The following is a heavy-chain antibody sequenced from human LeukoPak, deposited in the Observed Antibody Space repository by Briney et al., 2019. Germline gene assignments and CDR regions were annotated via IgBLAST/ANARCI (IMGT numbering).Heavy chain of an antibody. D-gene: IGHD3-16*01. CDR1: GFTFDDYG. J-gene: IGHJ4*02. Sequence: GGSLRLSCAASGFTFDDYGMSWVRQAPGKGLEWVSGINWNGGSTGYADSVKGRFTISRDNAKNSLYLQMNSLRAEDTALYYCARDNDNYVWGSPSSYWGQGTLVAVSS. V-gene: IGHV3-20*04. CDR2: INWNGGST. CDR3: ARDNDNYVWGSPSSY.